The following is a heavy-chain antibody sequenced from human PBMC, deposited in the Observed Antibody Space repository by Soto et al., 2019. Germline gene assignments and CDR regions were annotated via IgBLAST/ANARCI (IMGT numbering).Heavy chain of an antibody. D-gene: IGHD2-21*02. CDR2: INAGNGNT. V-gene: IGHV1-3*05. J-gene: IGHJ4*02. CDR1: GYTFTSYA. Sequence: QVQLVQSGAEEKKPGASVKVSCKASGYTFTSYAMHWVRQAPGQRLEWMGWINAGNGNTKYSQKFQGRVTITRDTPGSTAYRELSSWRSEDTGVYYCARIIVVVTPLAYWARGTLVTV. CDR3: ARIIVVVTPLAY.